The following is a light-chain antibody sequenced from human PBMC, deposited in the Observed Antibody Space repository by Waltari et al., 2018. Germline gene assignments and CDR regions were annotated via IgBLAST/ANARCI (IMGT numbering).Light chain of an antibody. J-gene: IGKJ4*01. V-gene: IGKV1-12*01. CDR3: QQVHSFPLT. CDR1: QGISGA. Sequence: DIQMTQSPSFVSASVGDRVTLSCRASQGISGALAWYQQKPGKAPKLLIYVASSLQSAVSSRFSASGSATDFTLTISSLLPEDFATYYCQQVHSFPLTFGGGTKVEIK. CDR2: VAS.